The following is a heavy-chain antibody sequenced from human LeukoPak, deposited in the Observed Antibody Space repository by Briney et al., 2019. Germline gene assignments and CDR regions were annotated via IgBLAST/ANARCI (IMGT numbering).Heavy chain of an antibody. V-gene: IGHV3-7*01. CDR3: TSTRGY. J-gene: IGHJ4*02. CDR2: IKEDGSVR. D-gene: IGHD3-10*01. CDR1: GFTFSHYW. Sequence: QSGGSLRLSCAVSGFTFSHYWMKWVRQAPGKGLEWVATIKEDGSVRSSVDSVKGRFSISRDCAKNSVSLQMTSLRPEDTAVYYCTSTRGYWGQGTLVIVSS.